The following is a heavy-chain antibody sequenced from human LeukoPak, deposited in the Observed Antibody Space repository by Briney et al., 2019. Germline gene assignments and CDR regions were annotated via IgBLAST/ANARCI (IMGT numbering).Heavy chain of an antibody. CDR2: IYYSGST. CDR3: ARDPPYGSGSALDY. V-gene: IGHV4-39*07. Sequence: PSETLSLTCTVSGGSISSSSYYWGWLRQPPGKGLEWIGSIYYSGSTYYNPSLKSRVTISVDTSKNQFSLKLSSVTAADTAVYYCARDPPYGSGSALDYWGQGTLVTVSS. D-gene: IGHD3-10*01. CDR1: GGSISSSSYY. J-gene: IGHJ4*02.